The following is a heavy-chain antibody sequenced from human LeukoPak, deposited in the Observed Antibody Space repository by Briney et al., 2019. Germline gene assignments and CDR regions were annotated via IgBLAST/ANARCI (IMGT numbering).Heavy chain of an antibody. J-gene: IGHJ3*02. Sequence: PGGSLRLSCAASGFTFGSYDMHWVRQATGKGLEWVSAIGTAGDTYYPGSVKGRFTISRENAKNSLYLQMNSLRAGDTAVYYCARETETRGAFDIWGQGTMVTVSS. D-gene: IGHD3-10*01. CDR3: ARETETRGAFDI. CDR1: GFTFGSYD. CDR2: IGTAGDT. V-gene: IGHV3-13*01.